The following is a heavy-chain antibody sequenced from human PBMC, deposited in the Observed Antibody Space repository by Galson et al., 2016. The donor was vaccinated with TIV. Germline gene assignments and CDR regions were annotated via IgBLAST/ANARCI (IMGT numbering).Heavy chain of an antibody. CDR1: GFTFSSYT. V-gene: IGHV3-30-3*01. Sequence: SLRLSCAASGFTFSSYTFHWVRQTPGKGLEWVAIISHDGNNKDFADSVEGRFTISRDSSKNTVFLQMNSLRLEATAVYYCTRDGRGNWKYVDYFDYWGPGTVVTVSS. J-gene: IGHJ4*02. D-gene: IGHD1-7*01. CDR2: ISHDGNNK. CDR3: TRDGRGNWKYVDYFDY.